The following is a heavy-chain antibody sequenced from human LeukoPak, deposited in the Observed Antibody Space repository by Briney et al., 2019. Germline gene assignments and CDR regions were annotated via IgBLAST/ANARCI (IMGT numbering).Heavy chain of an antibody. CDR3: TGEYIVVVTAIDS. V-gene: IGHV3-15*01. CDR2: IKSKTDGGTT. CDR1: GFTFSNAW. Sequence: PGGSLRLSCAASGFTFSNAWMSWVRQAPGKGLEWGGRIKSKTDGGTTDYAAPVKVRFTISRYDSKHTLYLQMNSLKTEDTAVYYCTGEYIVVVTAIDSWGQGTLVTVSS. J-gene: IGHJ5*02. D-gene: IGHD2-21*02.